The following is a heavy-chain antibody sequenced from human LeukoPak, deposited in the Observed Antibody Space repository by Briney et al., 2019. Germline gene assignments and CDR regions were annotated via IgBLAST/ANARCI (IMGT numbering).Heavy chain of an antibody. CDR2: MNPNSGNT. J-gene: IGHJ4*02. V-gene: IGHV1-8*01. D-gene: IGHD3-22*01. CDR1: GYTFTSYD. Sequence: GASVKVCCKASGYTFTSYDINWVRQATGQGLEWMGWMNPNSGNTGYAQKFQGRVTMTRNTSISTAYMELSSLRSEDTAVYYCARGALYDSSGYYPEDFDYWGQGTLVTVSS. CDR3: ARGALYDSSGYYPEDFDY.